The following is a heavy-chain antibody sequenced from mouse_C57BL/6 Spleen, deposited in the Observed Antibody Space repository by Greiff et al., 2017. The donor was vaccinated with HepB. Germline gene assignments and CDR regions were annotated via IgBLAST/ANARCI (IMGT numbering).Heavy chain of an antibody. Sequence: QVQLQQPGAELVKPGASVKLSCKASGYTFTSYWMQWVKQRPGQGLEWIGEIDPSDSYTNYNQKFKGKATLTVDTSSSTAYMQLSSLTSEYSAVYYCARGLRSVWGYFDYRGQSTTLPVSS. V-gene: IGHV1-50*01. CDR1: GYTFTSYW. D-gene: IGHD1-1*01. CDR2: IDPSDSYT. J-gene: IGHJ2*01. CDR3: ARGLRSVWGYFDY.